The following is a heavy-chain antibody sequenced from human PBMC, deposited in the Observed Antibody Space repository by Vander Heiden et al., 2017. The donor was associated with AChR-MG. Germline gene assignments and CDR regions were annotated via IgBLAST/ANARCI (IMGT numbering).Heavy chain of an antibody. CDR2: ISGSGGST. D-gene: IGHD6-19*01. Sequence: EALLMESGAGLVQPRRSLRPSCTASGLNCSSYDMSWVRQATGKGLEWVSAISGSGGSTYYADSVKGRFTISRDNSKNTLYLQMSSLRAEDTAVYYCAKDLREQWQGGYGMDVWGQGTTVTVSS. CDR1: GLNCSSYD. CDR3: AKDLREQWQGGYGMDV. J-gene: IGHJ6*02. V-gene: IGHV3-23*01.